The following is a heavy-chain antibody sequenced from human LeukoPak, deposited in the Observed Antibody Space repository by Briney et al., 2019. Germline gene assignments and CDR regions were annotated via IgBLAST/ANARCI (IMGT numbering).Heavy chain of an antibody. Sequence: PGRSLRLSCAASGFTFSSYAMHWVRQAPGKGLEWVAVISYDGSNKYYADSVKGRFTISRDNSKNTLYLQMNSLRAEDTAVYYCARDFGVLAVAGTVDYWGQGTLVTVSS. CDR1: GFTFSSYA. V-gene: IGHV3-30*04. CDR3: ARDFGVLAVAGTVDY. CDR2: ISYDGSNK. D-gene: IGHD6-19*01. J-gene: IGHJ4*02.